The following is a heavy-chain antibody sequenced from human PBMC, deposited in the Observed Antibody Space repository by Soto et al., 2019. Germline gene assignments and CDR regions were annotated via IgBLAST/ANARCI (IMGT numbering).Heavy chain of an antibody. J-gene: IGHJ6*02. CDR2: TSGSGDST. CDR1: GFTFSSYA. Sequence: PGGSLRLSCAASGFTFSSYAMSWVRQAPEKGLEWVSATSGSGDSTYYADSVKGRFTISRDNSKNTLFLQMNSLRAEDTAIYYCALASRGFGEISYYYGMDVWGQGTTVTVSS. D-gene: IGHD3-10*01. V-gene: IGHV3-23*01. CDR3: ALASRGFGEISYYYGMDV.